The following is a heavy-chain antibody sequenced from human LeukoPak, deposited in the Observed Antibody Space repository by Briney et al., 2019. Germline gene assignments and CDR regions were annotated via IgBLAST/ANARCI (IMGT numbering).Heavy chain of an antibody. V-gene: IGHV3-49*03. CDR2: IRSKAYGGTT. CDR3: TRVATTSFPSSGIAEFDY. Sequence: PGGSLRLSCTASGFTFGDYAMSWFRQAPGKGLEWVGFIRSKAYGGTTEYAASVKGRFTISRDDSKSIAYLQMNSLKTEDTAVYYCTRVATTSFPSSGIAEFDYWGQGTLVTVSS. J-gene: IGHJ4*02. D-gene: IGHD6-13*01. CDR1: GFTFGDYA.